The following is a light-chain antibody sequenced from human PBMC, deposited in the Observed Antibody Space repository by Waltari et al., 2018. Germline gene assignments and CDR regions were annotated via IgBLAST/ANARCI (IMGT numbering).Light chain of an antibody. Sequence: EIVLTQSPPTLSLSPGERATLSCRASQSVSTYLAWYQQKPGRAPRLLIYEASSRATGVSARFSGSGSGTEFTLTISSLQSEDFAVYYCQQYSNWPITFGQGTRLESK. V-gene: IGKV3-15*01. CDR1: QSVSTY. J-gene: IGKJ5*01. CDR3: QQYSNWPIT. CDR2: EAS.